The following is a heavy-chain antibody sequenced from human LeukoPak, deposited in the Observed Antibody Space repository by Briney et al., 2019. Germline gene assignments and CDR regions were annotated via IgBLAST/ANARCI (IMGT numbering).Heavy chain of an antibody. D-gene: IGHD6-19*01. J-gene: IGHJ4*02. V-gene: IGHV4-4*07. CDR3: ASQGSDSGWFYF. CDR1: GGSISSYY. Sequence: SETLSLTCTVSGGSISSYYWSWIRQPAGKGLEWSGRIYTSGSTNYNPSLKSRVTMSVDTSKNQFSLKLSSVTAADTAVYYCASQGSDSGWFYFWGQGTLVTVSS. CDR2: IYTSGST.